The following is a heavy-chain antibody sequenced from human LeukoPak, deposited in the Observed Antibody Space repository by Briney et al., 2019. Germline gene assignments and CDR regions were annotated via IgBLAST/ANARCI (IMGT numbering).Heavy chain of an antibody. Sequence: PSETLSLTSAVYGASFVGRHWSRNRQPPGKGLEWLEETSHAGITNYNPSLKSRVSLSVDTSKDQFSLTLASVTAADTAIYYCTRGRANCHYDLHFWGPRTLVTVSS. CDR1: GASFVGRH. CDR2: TSHAGIT. J-gene: IGHJ4*02. D-gene: IGHD1-7*01. V-gene: IGHV4-34*01. CDR3: TRGRANCHYDLHF.